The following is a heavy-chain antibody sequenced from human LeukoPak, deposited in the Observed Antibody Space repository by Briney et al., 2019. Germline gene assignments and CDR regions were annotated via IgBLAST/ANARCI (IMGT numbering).Heavy chain of an antibody. J-gene: IGHJ4*02. D-gene: IGHD3-10*01. V-gene: IGHV3-48*03. CDR1: GFTFSSSE. CDR2: ITDSGDST. CDR3: ARDQRWFGELDF. Sequence: PGGSLRLSCAASGFTFSSSEMNWVRQAPGKGLEWLSYITDSGDSTYYADSVRGRFTISRDNARNSLYLQMNSLRAEDTAVYYCARDQRWFGELDFRGQGTLVTVSS.